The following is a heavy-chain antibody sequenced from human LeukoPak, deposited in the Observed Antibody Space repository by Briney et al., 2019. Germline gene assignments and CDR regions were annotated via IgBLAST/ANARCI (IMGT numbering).Heavy chain of an antibody. CDR1: GFTFSSYA. CDR2: ISGSGGST. CDR3: AKDRGSSGWYRHCFDY. J-gene: IGHJ4*02. V-gene: IGHV3-23*01. D-gene: IGHD6-19*01. Sequence: PGGSLRLSCAASGFTFSSYAMSWVRQAPGKGLEWVSAISGSGGSTYYADSVKGRFTISRDNSKNTLYLQMNSLRAEDTAVYYCAKDRGSSGWYRHCFDYWGQGTLVTVSS.